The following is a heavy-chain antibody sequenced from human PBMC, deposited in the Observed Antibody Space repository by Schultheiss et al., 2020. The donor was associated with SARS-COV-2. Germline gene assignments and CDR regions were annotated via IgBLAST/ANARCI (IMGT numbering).Heavy chain of an antibody. J-gene: IGHJ6*02. CDR3: AREGFGYYYDSSGYLKGPNYYYYGMDV. CDR2: INSDGSST. D-gene: IGHD3-22*01. CDR1: GFTFSSYW. V-gene: IGHV3-74*01. Sequence: GGSLRLSCAASGFTFSSYWMHWVRQAPGKGLVWVSRINSDGSSTSYADSVKGRFTISRDNSKNTLYLQMNSLRAEDTAVYYCAREGFGYYYDSSGYLKGPNYYYYGMDVWGQGTTVTVSS.